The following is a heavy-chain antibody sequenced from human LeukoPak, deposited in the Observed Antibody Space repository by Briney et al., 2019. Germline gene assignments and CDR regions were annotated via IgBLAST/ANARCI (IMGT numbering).Heavy chain of an antibody. CDR3: ALYPRGYSYGYGNFDY. V-gene: IGHV3-7*01. Sequence: GGSLRLSCAASGFTFSSYWMSWVRQAPGKGLEWVANIKQDGSEKYYVDSVKGRFTISRDNAKNSLHLQMNSLRAEDTAVYYCALYPRGYSYGYGNFDYWGQGTLVTVSS. D-gene: IGHD5-18*01. CDR2: IKQDGSEK. CDR1: GFTFSSYW. J-gene: IGHJ4*02.